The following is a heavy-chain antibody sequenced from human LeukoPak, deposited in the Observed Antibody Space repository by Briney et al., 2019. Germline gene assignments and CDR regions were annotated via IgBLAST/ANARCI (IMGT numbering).Heavy chain of an antibody. D-gene: IGHD5-12*01. CDR3: ARVQKWLPYFDY. Sequence: SETLSLTCTVSGGSISSSSYYWGWIRQPPGKGLEWIGSIYYSGSTYYNPSLKSRVTISVDTSKNQFSLKLSSVTAADTAVYYCARVQKWLPYFDYWGQGTLVTVSS. J-gene: IGHJ4*02. CDR2: IYYSGST. CDR1: GGSISSSSYY. V-gene: IGHV4-39*01.